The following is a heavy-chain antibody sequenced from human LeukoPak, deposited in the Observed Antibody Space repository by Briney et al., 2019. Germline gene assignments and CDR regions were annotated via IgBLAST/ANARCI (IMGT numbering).Heavy chain of an antibody. D-gene: IGHD4-17*01. CDR1: GFTVSSNY. CDR3: ARGLRRGDY. V-gene: IGHV3-53*01. J-gene: IGHJ4*02. Sequence: GGSLRLSCAASGFTVSSNYMIWVRQAPGKGLEWVSITYAGGTTYYADSVKGRFTISRDNSKNTVYLQMDSLRAEDTAVYYCARGLRRGDYWGQGTLVTVSS. CDR2: TYAGGTT.